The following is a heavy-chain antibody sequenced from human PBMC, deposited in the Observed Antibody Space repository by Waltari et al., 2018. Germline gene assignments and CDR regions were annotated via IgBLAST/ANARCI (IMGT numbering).Heavy chain of an antibody. CDR3: ARGAGSSAFDY. Sequence: EVHLLDSGGGLVQPGESQKLSCAASGFTCSSYAMSWVRQAPGKGLEWVSSISRSGGGTYYADSVKGRFTISRDDSTNTLHLQMNSLRAEDTAVYYCARGAGSSAFDYWGQGTLVTVSS. D-gene: IGHD2-15*01. CDR1: GFTCSSYA. J-gene: IGHJ4*02. CDR2: ISRSGGGT. V-gene: IGHV3-23*01.